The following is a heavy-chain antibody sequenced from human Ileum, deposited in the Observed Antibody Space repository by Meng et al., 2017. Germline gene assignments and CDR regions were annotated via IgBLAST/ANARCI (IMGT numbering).Heavy chain of an antibody. V-gene: IGHV3-11*04. CDR2: ISSSGSTI. D-gene: IGHD2-21*02. CDR1: GITFSDYY. Sequence: VRPRGASLRPGGSRRLSFAGSGITFSDYYMSWIRQAPGKGLEWVSYISSSGSTIYYADSVKGRFTISRDNAKNSLYLQMNSLRAEDTAVYYCARSGGDTGISFWGQGTLVTVSS. J-gene: IGHJ4*02. CDR3: ARSGGDTGISF.